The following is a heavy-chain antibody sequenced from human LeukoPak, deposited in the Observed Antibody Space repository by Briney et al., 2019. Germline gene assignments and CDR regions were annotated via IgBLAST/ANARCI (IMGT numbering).Heavy chain of an antibody. CDR1: GFTFDDYG. V-gene: IGHV3-20*04. CDR2: INWNGGST. CDR3: ARSRVTVVRGVDITSYYFDS. D-gene: IGHD3-10*01. Sequence: PGGSLRLSCAASGFTFDDYGMSWVRQAPGEGLEWVSCINWNGGSTGYADSVKGRFTISRDNAKSSLFLEVTRLRAEDPALYYCARSRVTVVRGVDITSYYFDSWGKGTLVTVSS. J-gene: IGHJ4*02.